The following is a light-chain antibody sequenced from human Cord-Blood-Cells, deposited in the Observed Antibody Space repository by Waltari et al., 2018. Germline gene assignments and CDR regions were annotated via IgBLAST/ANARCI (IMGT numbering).Light chain of an antibody. CDR3: QSYDSSLRV. Sequence: QSVLTQPPSVSGAPGQRVTISCTRSSSNIGAGSDVHWYQQLPGTAPKLLIYGNSNRPSGVPDRFSGSKSGTSASLAITGLQAEDEADYYCQSYDSSLRVYGGGTKLTVL. V-gene: IGLV1-40*01. CDR1: SSNIGAGSD. CDR2: GNS. J-gene: IGLJ3*02.